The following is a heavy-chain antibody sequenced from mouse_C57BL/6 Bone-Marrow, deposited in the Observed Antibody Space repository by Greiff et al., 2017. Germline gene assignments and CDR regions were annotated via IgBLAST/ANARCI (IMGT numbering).Heavy chain of an antibody. Sequence: VKLQESGPGLVQPSQSLSITCTVSGFSLTSYGVHWVRQSPGKGLEWLGVIWSDGSTDYNAAFISSLSISKDNSKSQVFFKLNSLQADDTAIYYCARNGDYYFDYWGQGTTLTVSS. CDR3: ARNGDYYFDY. J-gene: IGHJ2*01. V-gene: IGHV2-2*01. CDR1: GFSLTSYG. CDR2: IWSDGST.